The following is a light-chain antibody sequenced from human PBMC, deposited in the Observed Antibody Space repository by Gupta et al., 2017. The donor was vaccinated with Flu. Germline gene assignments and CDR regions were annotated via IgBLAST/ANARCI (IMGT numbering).Light chain of an antibody. CDR2: QDN. CDR3: QAWDSSTVV. Sequence: SYALTQPPSVSVSPGQTASITCSGDKLGAKYACWYQQKPGQSPVMVIYQDNNRPSGIPGRFSGSNSGNTATLTIRGTQAMDEADYYCQAWDSSTVVFGGGTRLTVL. V-gene: IGLV3-1*01. J-gene: IGLJ3*02. CDR1: KLGAKY.